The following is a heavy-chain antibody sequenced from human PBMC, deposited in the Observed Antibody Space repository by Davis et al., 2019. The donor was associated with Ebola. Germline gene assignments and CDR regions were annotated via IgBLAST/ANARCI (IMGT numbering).Heavy chain of an antibody. CDR3: ARLYSGYFDY. CDR2: IYYSGST. Sequence: SETLSLTCTVSDGSISTSSYYWGWIRQPPGKGLEWIGSIYYSGSTYYNPSLKSRVTISVDTSKNQFSLKLSSVTAADTAVYYCARLYSGYFDYWGQGTLVTVSS. CDR1: DGSISTSSYY. D-gene: IGHD5-12*01. J-gene: IGHJ4*02. V-gene: IGHV4-39*01.